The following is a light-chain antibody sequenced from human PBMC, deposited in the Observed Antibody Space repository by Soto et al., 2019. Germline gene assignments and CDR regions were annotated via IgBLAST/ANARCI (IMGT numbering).Light chain of an antibody. CDR3: SAYAGNNKLV. J-gene: IGLJ2*01. CDR1: SSDVGGYNY. Sequence: QSALTQPPSASGSPGQSVTVSCTGTSSDVGGYNYVSWYQHHPGKAPKLMIYEVSKRPSGVPDRFSGSKSGNTASLTVSGLQAEDEADYYCSAYAGNNKLVFGGGTKVTVL. CDR2: EVS. V-gene: IGLV2-8*01.